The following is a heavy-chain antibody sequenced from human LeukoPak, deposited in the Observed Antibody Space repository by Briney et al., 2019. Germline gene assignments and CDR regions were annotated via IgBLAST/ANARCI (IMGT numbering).Heavy chain of an antibody. V-gene: IGHV4-30-4*08. Sequence: SETLSLTCAVSGGSISSGDYYWSWVRQPPGKGLEWIGYIYYSGSTYYNPSLKSRVTISVDTSKNQFSLKLSSVTAADTAVYYCASPIYCSSTSCYPRFDYWGQGTLVTVSS. J-gene: IGHJ4*02. D-gene: IGHD2-2*01. CDR3: ASPIYCSSTSCYPRFDY. CDR1: GGSISSGDYY. CDR2: IYYSGST.